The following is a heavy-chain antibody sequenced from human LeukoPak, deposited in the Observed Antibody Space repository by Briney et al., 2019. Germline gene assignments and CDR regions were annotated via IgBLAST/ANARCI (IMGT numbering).Heavy chain of an antibody. CDR2: ISYDGSNK. CDR3: ARGGMLPVAGHLDY. D-gene: IGHD6-19*01. CDR1: GFTFRSYA. V-gene: IGHV3-30*04. J-gene: IGHJ4*02. Sequence: TGGSLRLSCAASGFTFRSYAMHWVRQAPGKGLEWEAAISYDGSNKKYADSVKGRFTISRDNSKNTLYLQMNSLRAEDTAVYYCARGGMLPVAGHLDYWGPATLVPVSS.